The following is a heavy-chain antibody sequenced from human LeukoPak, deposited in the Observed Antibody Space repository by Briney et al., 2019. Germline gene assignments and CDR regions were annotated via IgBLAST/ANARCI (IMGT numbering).Heavy chain of an antibody. D-gene: IGHD4-23*01. CDR1: GGSISDSY. CDR2: VYRSGST. CDR3: ARGETLDETPPGWVYFSH. Sequence: SEALSLTCTVSGGSISDSYWCWMRQSAGKGLEWIGRVYRSGSTNYNPSLKSRVVISVDTSKNQFSLNLASVTAADTAVYFCARGETLDETPPGWVYFSHWGPGTLVTVSS. J-gene: IGHJ1*01. V-gene: IGHV4-4*07.